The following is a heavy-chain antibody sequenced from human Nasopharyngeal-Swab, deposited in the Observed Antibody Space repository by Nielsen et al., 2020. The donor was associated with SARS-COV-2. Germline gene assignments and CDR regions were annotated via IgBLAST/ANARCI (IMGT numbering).Heavy chain of an antibody. D-gene: IGHD1-26*01. V-gene: IGHV3-48*02. Sequence: WIRQPPGKGLEWVSYISSSSSTIYYADSVKGRFTISRDNAKNSLYLQMNSLRDEDTAVYYCASERELRGVYYYYYGMDVWGQDTTVTVSS. J-gene: IGHJ6*02. CDR2: ISSSSSTI. CDR3: ASERELRGVYYYYYGMDV.